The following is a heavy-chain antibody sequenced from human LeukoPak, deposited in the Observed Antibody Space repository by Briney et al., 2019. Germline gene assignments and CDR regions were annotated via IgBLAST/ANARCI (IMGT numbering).Heavy chain of an antibody. V-gene: IGHV5-51*01. J-gene: IGHJ6*03. CDR3: ARQQKDFYYYYYMDV. Sequence: GESLKISCKGSGYSFTNYWIAWVRQMPGKGLEWMGIIYPGDSDTRYSPSFQGQVTISADKSISTAYLQWSSLKASDTAMYYCARQQKDFYYYYYMDVWGKGTTVTVSS. CDR1: GYSFTNYW. CDR2: IYPGDSDT.